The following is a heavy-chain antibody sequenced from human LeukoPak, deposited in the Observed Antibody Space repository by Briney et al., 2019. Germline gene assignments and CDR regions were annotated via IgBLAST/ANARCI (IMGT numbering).Heavy chain of an antibody. D-gene: IGHD5-18*01. J-gene: IGHJ4*02. V-gene: IGHV4-31*03. CDR2: IYYSGST. Sequence: SQTLSLTCTVSGGSISSGGYYWSWIRQHPGKGLEWIGYIYYSGSTNYNPSLKSRVTISIDTSKNQFSLRLSSVTAADTAVYYCARGAAGYSYGWGQGTLVTVSS. CDR1: GGSISSGGYY. CDR3: ARGAAGYSYG.